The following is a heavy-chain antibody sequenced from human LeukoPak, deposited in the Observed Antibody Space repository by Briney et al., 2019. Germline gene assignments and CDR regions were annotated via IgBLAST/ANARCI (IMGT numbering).Heavy chain of an antibody. CDR2: ISGSGST. D-gene: IGHD4-17*01. CDR3: AQGNGDFRNP. J-gene: IGHJ5*02. CDR1: GFTFSDNY. Sequence: GGSLRLSCAASGFTFSDNYMTWVRQAPGKGLEWVSAISGSGSTYYADSVKGRFTISRDNSKNTLYLQMNSLRAEDTAVYYCAQGNGDFRNPWGQGTLVTVSS. V-gene: IGHV3-23*01.